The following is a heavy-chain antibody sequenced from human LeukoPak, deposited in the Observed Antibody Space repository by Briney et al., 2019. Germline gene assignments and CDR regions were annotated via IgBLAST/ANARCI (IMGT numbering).Heavy chain of an antibody. CDR1: GGSVSDYY. CDR2: IYYTGT. V-gene: IGHV4-59*02. J-gene: IGHJ4*02. Sequence: SETLSLTCTVSGGSVSDYYWSWIRQSPGKGLEWIGYIYYTGTSYNPSLKSRVTISVDKSKNQFSLKLSSVTAADTAVYYCARARPRGANDYWGQGTLVTVSS. D-gene: IGHD4/OR15-4a*01. CDR3: ARARPRGANDY.